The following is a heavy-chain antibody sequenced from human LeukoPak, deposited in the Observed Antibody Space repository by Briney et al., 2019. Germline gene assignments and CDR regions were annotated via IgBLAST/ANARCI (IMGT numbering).Heavy chain of an antibody. CDR3: ARYGGTYSWFDP. Sequence: GESLRISCKGSGYSFTNSWIGWVRQVPGKGLEWIGIIYSGDSDTRYTPSFQGHVTISDDKPLTTAYLQCSSLRAAHSRMFICARYGGTYSWFDPWGQGTLVTVSS. V-gene: IGHV5-51*04. CDR1: GYSFTNSW. CDR2: IYSGDSDT. J-gene: IGHJ5*02. D-gene: IGHD3-16*01.